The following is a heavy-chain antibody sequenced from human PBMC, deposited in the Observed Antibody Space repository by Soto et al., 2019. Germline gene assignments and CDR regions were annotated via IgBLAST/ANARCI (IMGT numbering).Heavy chain of an antibody. CDR2: IIPNNGIT. CDR3: ARDLNSEYSSPLDY. V-gene: IGHV1-18*01. J-gene: IGHJ4*02. D-gene: IGHD6-6*01. CDR1: GYTFTSYG. Sequence: ASVKVSCKASGYTFTSYGISWVRQAPGQGLEWMGRIIPNNGITNYAQKFQGRVTITTDTSTSTAYMELSSLRSEDTAVYYCARDLNSEYSSPLDYWGQGTLVTVSS.